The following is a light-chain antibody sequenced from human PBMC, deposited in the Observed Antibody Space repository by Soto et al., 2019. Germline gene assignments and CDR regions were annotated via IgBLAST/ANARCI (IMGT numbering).Light chain of an antibody. CDR1: QGISSY. CDR3: QHYNKWPL. CDR2: AAS. J-gene: IGKJ3*01. Sequence: IQLTQSPSFLSASVGGRITVTCRASQGISSYLAWYQQKPGKAPKLLIYAASTLQSGVPSRFSGSGSGTEFTLTISSLQPEDFAVYYCQHYNKWPLFGPGTKVDIK. V-gene: IGKV1-9*01.